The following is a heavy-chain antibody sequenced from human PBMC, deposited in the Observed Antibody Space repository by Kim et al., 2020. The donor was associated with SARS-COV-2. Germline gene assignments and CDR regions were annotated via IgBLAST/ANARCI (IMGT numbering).Heavy chain of an antibody. CDR2: ISSSSSYI. J-gene: IGHJ4*02. V-gene: IGHV3-21*01. D-gene: IGHD3-22*01. CDR3: ARDSVWGIVVVSHFDY. CDR1: GFTFSSYS. Sequence: GGSLRLSCAASGFTFSSYSMNWVRQAPGKGLEWVSSISSSSSYIYYADSVKGRFTISRDNAKNSLYLQMNSLRAEDTAVYYCARDSVWGIVVVSHFDYWGQGTLVTVSS.